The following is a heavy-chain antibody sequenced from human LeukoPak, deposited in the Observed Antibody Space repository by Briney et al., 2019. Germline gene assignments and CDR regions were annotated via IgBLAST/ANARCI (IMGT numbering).Heavy chain of an antibody. J-gene: IGHJ6*03. CDR3: ARAPGLPSLTYYYYMDV. Sequence: PGGSLRLSCAASGFTVSSNYMSWVRQAPGKGLEWVSVIYSGGSTYYADSVKGRFTISRDNSKNTLYLQMDSLRPEDSAVFFCARAPGLPSLTYYYYMDVWGKGTTVSV. V-gene: IGHV3-66*02. CDR1: GFTVSSNY. CDR2: IYSGGST. D-gene: IGHD3-16*01.